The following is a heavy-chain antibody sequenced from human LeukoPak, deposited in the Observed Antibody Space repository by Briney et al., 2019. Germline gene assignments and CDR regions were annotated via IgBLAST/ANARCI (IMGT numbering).Heavy chain of an antibody. J-gene: IGHJ5*02. V-gene: IGHV7-4-1*02. CDR3: ARGYSSGWYVPYNWFDP. Sequence: ASVKVSCKASGYTFTSYAMNWVRQAPGQGLEWMGWINTNTGNPTYAQGFTGRFVFSLDTSVSTAYLQISSLKAEDTAVYYCARGYSSGWYVPYNWFDPWGQGTLVTVSS. D-gene: IGHD6-19*01. CDR1: GYTFTSYA. CDR2: INTNTGNP.